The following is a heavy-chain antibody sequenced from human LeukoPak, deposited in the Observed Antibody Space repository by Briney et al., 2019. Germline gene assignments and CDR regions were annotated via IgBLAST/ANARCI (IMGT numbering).Heavy chain of an antibody. J-gene: IGHJ5*02. D-gene: IGHD3-10*01. V-gene: IGHV4-59*10. CDR1: GGSFSGYY. CDR3: ARRGPRITMLRGVIPLWFDP. Sequence: SETLSLTCAVDGGSFSGYYWSWIRQPAGKGLEWIGRIYTSGSTNYNPSLKSRVTMSVDTSKNQFSLKLSSVTAADTAVYYCARRGPRITMLRGVIPLWFDPWGQGTLVTVSS. CDR2: IYTSGST.